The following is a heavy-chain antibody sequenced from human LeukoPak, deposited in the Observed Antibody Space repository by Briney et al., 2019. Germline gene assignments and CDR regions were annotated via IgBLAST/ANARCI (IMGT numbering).Heavy chain of an antibody. V-gene: IGHV3-48*01. D-gene: IGHD3-3*01. Sequence: GGSLRLSCAASGFTFSNYAMDWVRPAPGMGLEWLSYISARRDITYYADSVKGRFTISRDNAKNSLYLQMNSLRAEDTAVYYCVRGSLASGVVVYYYCYLDVWGKGTTVTVSS. CDR1: GFTFSNYA. CDR2: ISARRDIT. CDR3: VRGSLASGVVVYYYCYLDV. J-gene: IGHJ6*03.